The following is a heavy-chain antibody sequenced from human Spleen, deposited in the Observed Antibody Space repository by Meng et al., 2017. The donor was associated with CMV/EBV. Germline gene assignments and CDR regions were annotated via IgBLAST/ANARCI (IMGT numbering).Heavy chain of an antibody. J-gene: IGHJ4*02. CDR3: ARRPGYDHHDY. Sequence: ASVKVSCKASGYTFTDYYLHWLRQAPGQGLEWMGWINPNTGGTNFAQKFQGRVTMTRDTSISTAYMELRSLTSDDTAVYYCARRPGYDHHDYWGQGTLVTVSS. CDR2: INPNTGGT. CDR1: GYTFTDYY. D-gene: IGHD2-15*01. V-gene: IGHV1-2*02.